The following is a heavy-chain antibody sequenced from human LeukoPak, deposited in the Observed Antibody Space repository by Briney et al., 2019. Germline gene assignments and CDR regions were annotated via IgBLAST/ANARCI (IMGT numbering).Heavy chain of an antibody. D-gene: IGHD3-22*01. CDR1: GGTFSSYA. CDR2: IIPIFGTA. J-gene: IGHJ5*02. V-gene: IGHV1-69*06. Sequence: GASVKVSCKASGGTFSSYAISWVRQAPGQGLEWMGGIIPIFGTANYAQKFQGRVTITADKSTSTAYMELSSLRSEDTAVYYCARDSAEYYYDPGDWFDPWGQGTLVTVSS. CDR3: ARDSAEYYYDPGDWFDP.